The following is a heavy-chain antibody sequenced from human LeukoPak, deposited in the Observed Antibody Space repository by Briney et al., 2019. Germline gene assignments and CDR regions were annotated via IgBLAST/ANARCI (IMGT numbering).Heavy chain of an antibody. CDR1: GFTVSSDY. CDR2: IYAGGII. CDR3: ARDQAVVTATLLWWYYYYGMDV. D-gene: IGHD2-21*02. Sequence: GGSLRLSCAASGFTVSSDYMSWVRRAPGKGLEWVSLIYAGGIIKYADSVKGRFTISRDNSKNTLYLQMNSLRAEDTAVYYCARDQAVVTATLLWWYYYYGMDVWGQGTTVTVSS. J-gene: IGHJ6*02. V-gene: IGHV3-53*05.